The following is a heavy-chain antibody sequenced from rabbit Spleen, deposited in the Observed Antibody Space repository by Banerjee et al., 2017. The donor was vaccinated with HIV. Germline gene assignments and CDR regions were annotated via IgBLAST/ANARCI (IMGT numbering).Heavy chain of an antibody. J-gene: IGHJ4*01. CDR2: IDPVFGST. Sequence: QLKESGGGLVQPGGSLKLSCKASGFGFSSYYMNWVRQAPGKGLEWIGYIDPVFGSTSYAPWVNGRFTISSHNAQNTLYLQLNSLTAADTATYFCARDGAGGSYFNLWGQGTLVTVS. CDR1: GFGFSSYY. D-gene: IGHD8-1*01. CDR3: ARDGAGGSYFNL. V-gene: IGHV1S7*01.